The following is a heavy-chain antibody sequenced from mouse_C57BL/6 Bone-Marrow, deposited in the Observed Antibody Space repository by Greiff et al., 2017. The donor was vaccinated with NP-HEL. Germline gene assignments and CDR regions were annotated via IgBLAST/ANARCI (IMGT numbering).Heavy chain of an antibody. CDR2: IDPNSGGT. Sequence: VQLQQPGADLVKPGASVKLSCKASGDTCTSYWMPWVKQRPGRGLEWIGRIDPNSGGTKFNEKFKTKATLTVDKPSSTAYMQLSSLTAEDSAVYYCARYYYGSRGWYYDVWGTGTTVTVTS. D-gene: IGHD1-1*01. V-gene: IGHV1-72*01. CDR1: GDTCTSYW. J-gene: IGHJ1*03. CDR3: ARYYYGSRGWYYDV.